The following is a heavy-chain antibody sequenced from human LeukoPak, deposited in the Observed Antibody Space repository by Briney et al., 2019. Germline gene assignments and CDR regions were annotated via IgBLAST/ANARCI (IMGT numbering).Heavy chain of an antibody. J-gene: IGHJ4*02. CDR2: ISSSSSYI. CDR1: GFTFSSYA. V-gene: IGHV3-21*01. Sequence: GGSLRLSCAASGFTFSSYAMHWVRQAPGKGLEWVSSISSSSSYIYYADSVKGRFTISRDNAKNSLYLQMNSLRAEDTAVYYCARDPHSGYDYWGQGTLVTVSS. CDR3: ARDPHSGYDY. D-gene: IGHD5-12*01.